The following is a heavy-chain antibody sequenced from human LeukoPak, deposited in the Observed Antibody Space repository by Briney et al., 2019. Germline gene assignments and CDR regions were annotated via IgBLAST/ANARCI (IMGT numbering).Heavy chain of an antibody. Sequence: GGSLRLSCAASGFTFDDYGMSWVRQAPGKGLEWVSGINWNGGSTGYADSVKGRFTISRDNAKNSLYLQMNSLRAEDTALYHCARFSRGSEGPRDYYDSSGYSYYFDYWGQGTLVTVSS. CDR1: GFTFDDYG. J-gene: IGHJ4*02. D-gene: IGHD3-22*01. CDR3: ARFSRGSEGPRDYYDSSGYSYYFDY. V-gene: IGHV3-20*01. CDR2: INWNGGST.